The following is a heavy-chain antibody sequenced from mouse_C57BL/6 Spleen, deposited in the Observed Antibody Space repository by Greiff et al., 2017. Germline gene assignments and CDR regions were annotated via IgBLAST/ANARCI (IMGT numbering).Heavy chain of an antibody. V-gene: IGHV1-63*01. Sequence: QVQLQQSGAELVRPGTSVKMSCKASGYTFTNYWIGWAKQRPGHGLEWIGDIYPGGGYTTYNEKFKGKATLPADKSSSTAYMQFSSLTSEDSAIYDCARIDGNYGTGYAMDYWGQGTSVTVSS. J-gene: IGHJ4*01. CDR3: ARIDGNYGTGYAMDY. CDR1: GYTFTNYW. CDR2: IYPGGGYT. D-gene: IGHD2-1*01.